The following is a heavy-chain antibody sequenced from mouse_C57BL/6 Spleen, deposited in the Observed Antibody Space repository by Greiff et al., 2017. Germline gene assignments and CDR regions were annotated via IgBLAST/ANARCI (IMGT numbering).Heavy chain of an antibody. J-gene: IGHJ2*01. Sequence: QVQLQQSGAELVKPGASVKLSCKASGYTFTSYWMHWVKQRPGQGLEWIGMIHPNSGSTNYNKKFKSKATLTVSKSSSTAYMQLSSLTSEDSAVYYCARDNWDDYWGQGTTLTVSS. V-gene: IGHV1-64*01. D-gene: IGHD4-1*02. CDR1: GYTFTSYW. CDR2: IHPNSGST. CDR3: ARDNWDDY.